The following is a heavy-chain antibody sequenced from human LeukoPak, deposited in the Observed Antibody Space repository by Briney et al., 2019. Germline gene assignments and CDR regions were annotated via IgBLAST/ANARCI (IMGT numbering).Heavy chain of an antibody. CDR1: GGSISSSSYY. CDR3: AGYAVRGVIGDY. J-gene: IGHJ4*02. Sequence: PSETLSLTCTVSGGSISSSSYYWGWIRQPPGKGLEWIGSIYYSGSTYYNPSLKSRVTISVDTSKNQFSLKLSSVTAADTAVYYCAGYAVRGVIGDYWGQGTLVTVSS. CDR2: IYYSGST. D-gene: IGHD3-10*01. V-gene: IGHV4-39*07.